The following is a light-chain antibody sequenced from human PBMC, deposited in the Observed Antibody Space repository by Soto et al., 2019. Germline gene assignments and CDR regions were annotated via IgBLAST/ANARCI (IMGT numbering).Light chain of an antibody. J-gene: IGLJ2*01. CDR2: FESSGSY. V-gene: IGLV4-60*03. CDR3: ETWDTNTRI. Sequence: QPVLTQSSSASASLGSSVKLTCTLSSGHSSYVIVWHQQQPGKAPRYLMKFESSGSYNKGSGVPDRFSGSSSGADRYLTISDLQSEDEADYYCETWDTNTRIFGGGTSSPS. CDR1: SGHSSYV.